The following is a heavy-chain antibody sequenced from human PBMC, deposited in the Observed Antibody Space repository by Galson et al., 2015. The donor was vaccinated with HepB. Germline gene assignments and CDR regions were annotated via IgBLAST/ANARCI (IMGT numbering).Heavy chain of an antibody. CDR2: IRSKAYGGTT. Sequence: SLRLSCAASGFTFGDYAMSWVRQAPGKGLEWVGFIRSKAYGGTTEYAASVKGRFTISRDDSKSIAYLQMNSLKTEDTAVYYCTTRTDGDYYYYYGIDVWGQGTTVTVSS. CDR1: GFTFGDYA. CDR3: TTRTDGDYYYYYGIDV. D-gene: IGHD4-17*01. J-gene: IGHJ6*02. V-gene: IGHV3-49*04.